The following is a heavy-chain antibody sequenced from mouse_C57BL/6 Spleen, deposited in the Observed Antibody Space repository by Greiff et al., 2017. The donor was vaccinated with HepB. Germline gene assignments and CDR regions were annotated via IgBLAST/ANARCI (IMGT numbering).Heavy chain of an antibody. Sequence: QVQLQQSGPELVKPGASVKISCKASGYAFSSSWMNWVKQRPGKGLEWIGRIYPGDGDTNYNGKFKGKATLTADKSSSTAYMQLSSLTSEDSAVYFCARSDGYYCLDYWGQGTTLTVSS. D-gene: IGHD2-3*01. CDR3: ARSDGYYCLDY. J-gene: IGHJ2*01. CDR2: IYPGDGDT. V-gene: IGHV1-82*01. CDR1: GYAFSSSW.